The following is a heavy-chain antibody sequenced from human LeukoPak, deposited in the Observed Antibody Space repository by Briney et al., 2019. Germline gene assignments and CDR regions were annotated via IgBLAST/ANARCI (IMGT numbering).Heavy chain of an antibody. CDR2: IYYTGNI. V-gene: IGHV4-39*01. Sequence: SETLSLTCTVSGGSISSSSYYWGWIRQSPEKGLEWIGIIYYTGNIYYNPSLKRRVTIAVDTSKNQFSLNLKSMTAADTAVYYCARHGQSITIFGVINPWGQGTLVTVSS. CDR3: ARHGQSITIFGVINP. CDR1: GGSISSSSYY. J-gene: IGHJ5*02. D-gene: IGHD3-3*01.